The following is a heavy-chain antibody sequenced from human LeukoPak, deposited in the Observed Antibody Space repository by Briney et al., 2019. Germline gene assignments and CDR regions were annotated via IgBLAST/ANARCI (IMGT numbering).Heavy chain of an antibody. J-gene: IGHJ4*02. CDR3: ARGSRVVAAIFGQKYYFDY. D-gene: IGHD2-15*01. V-gene: IGHV1-46*01. CDR1: GYTFTGFY. CDR2: INPSGSST. Sequence: ASVKVSCKASGYTFTGFYLHWVRQAPGQGLEWMGLINPSGSSTIYAQKFQGRVTMTRDMSTSTDYMELSSLRSEDTAVYYCARGSRVVAAIFGQKYYFDYWGQGTLVTVSS.